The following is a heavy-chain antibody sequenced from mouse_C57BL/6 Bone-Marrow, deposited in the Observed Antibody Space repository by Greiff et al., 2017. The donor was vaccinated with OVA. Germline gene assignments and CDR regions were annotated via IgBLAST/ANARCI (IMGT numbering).Heavy chain of an antibody. CDR2: IRNKANNHAT. Sequence: EVKVEESGGGLVQPGGSMKLSCAASGFTFSDAWMDWVRQSPEKGLEWVAEIRNKANNHATYYAESVKGRFTISRDDSKSSVYLQMNSLRAEDTGIYYCTRPWYYGSSYWYFDVWGTGTTVTVSS. CDR3: TRPWYYGSSYWYFDV. D-gene: IGHD1-1*01. V-gene: IGHV6-6*01. CDR1: GFTFSDAW. J-gene: IGHJ1*03.